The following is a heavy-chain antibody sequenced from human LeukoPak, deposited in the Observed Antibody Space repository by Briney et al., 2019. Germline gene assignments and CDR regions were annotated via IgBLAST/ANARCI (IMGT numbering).Heavy chain of an antibody. D-gene: IGHD6-13*01. CDR2: IYYSGST. J-gene: IGHJ4*02. V-gene: IGHV4-59*08. CDR1: GGSISSYY. CDR3: ARARGSSSWDFDY. Sequence: SETLSLTCTVSGGSISSYYWSWIRQPPGKGLEWIGYIYYSGSTNYNPSLRSRVTISVDTSKNQFSLKLSSVTAADTAVYYCARARGSSSWDFDYWGQGTLVTVSS.